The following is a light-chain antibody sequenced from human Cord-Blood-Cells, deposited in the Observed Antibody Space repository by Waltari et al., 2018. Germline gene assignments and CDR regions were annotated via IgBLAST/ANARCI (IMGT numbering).Light chain of an antibody. Sequence: SYELTQPPSVSVSPGQTPSITCPGDKLGAKYACWYQQKPGQSPVLVIYHDSKRPSGSPERFSGSNSGNTVTLTISGTQAMDEADYYCQAWDSSTGVVFGGGTKLTVL. CDR3: QAWDSSTGVV. V-gene: IGLV3-1*01. J-gene: IGLJ2*01. CDR1: KLGAKY. CDR2: HDS.